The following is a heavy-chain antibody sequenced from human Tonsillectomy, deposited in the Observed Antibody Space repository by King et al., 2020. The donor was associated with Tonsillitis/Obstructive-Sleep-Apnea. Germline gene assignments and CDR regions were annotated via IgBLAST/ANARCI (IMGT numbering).Heavy chain of an antibody. CDR1: GFIFSNYA. CDR3: TSDTGFRSSWFYFDY. Sequence: VQLVESGGGVVQPGMSLRLSCAASGFIFSNYAMHWVRQAPGKGLEWVATISYDGSNKYHTDSVRGRFTISRDNSKNTLYLQLNSLRAEDTAVYYCTSDTGFRSSWFYFDYWGQGALVTVSS. D-gene: IGHD6-13*01. V-gene: IGHV3-30*04. J-gene: IGHJ4*02. CDR2: ISYDGSNK.